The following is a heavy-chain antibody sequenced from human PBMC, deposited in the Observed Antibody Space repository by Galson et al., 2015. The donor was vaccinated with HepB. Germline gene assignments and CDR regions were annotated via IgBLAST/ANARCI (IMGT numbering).Heavy chain of an antibody. D-gene: IGHD6-13*01. CDR2: IYYSGST. Sequence: ETLSLTCTVSGGSISSYYWSWIRQPPGKGLEWIAYIYYSGSTNYNPSLKSRVTISLDTPKNQFSLKLSPVTAADTAVYYCARGSRGNGAAFDIWGQGTMVTVSS. CDR3: ARGSRGNGAAFDI. CDR1: GGSISSYY. V-gene: IGHV4-59*01. J-gene: IGHJ3*02.